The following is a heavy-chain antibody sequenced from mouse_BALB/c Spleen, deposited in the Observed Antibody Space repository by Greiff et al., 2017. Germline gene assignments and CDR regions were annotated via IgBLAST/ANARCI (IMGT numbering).Heavy chain of an antibody. J-gene: IGHJ4*01. D-gene: IGHD2-14*01. V-gene: IGHV1S81*02. CDR1: GYTFTSYW. CDR3: ARTYYRYDAYAMDY. CDR2: INPSNGRT. Sequence: VQLQQPGAELVKPGASVKLSCKASGYTFTSYWMHWVKQRPGQGLEWIGEINPSNGRTNYNEKFKSKATLTVDKSSSTAYMQLSSLTSEDSAVYYCARTYYRYDAYAMDYWGQGTSVTVSS.